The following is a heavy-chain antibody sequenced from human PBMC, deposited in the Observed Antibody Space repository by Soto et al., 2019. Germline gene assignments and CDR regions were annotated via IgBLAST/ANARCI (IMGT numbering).Heavy chain of an antibody. D-gene: IGHD6-13*01. CDR3: ARVFTPNIAAAGTFDY. Sequence: PSETLSLTCTVSGGSISSYYWSWIRQPPGKGLEWIGSIYYSGSTYYNPSLKSRVTISVDTSKNQFSLKLSSVTAADTAVYYCARVFTPNIAAAGTFDYWGQGTLVTVSS. V-gene: IGHV4-59*05. CDR1: GGSISSYY. J-gene: IGHJ4*02. CDR2: IYYSGST.